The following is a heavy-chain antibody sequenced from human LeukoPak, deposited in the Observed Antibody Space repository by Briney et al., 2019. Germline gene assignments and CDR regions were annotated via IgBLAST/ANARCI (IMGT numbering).Heavy chain of an antibody. CDR2: INPDGSGP. J-gene: IGHJ4*02. Sequence: GGSLRLPCATSGFTFTSYWMHWVRQAPGKGLVWVSRINPDGSGPIYADSVKGRFTISRDNAKNTLYLQMNSLRDEDTAVYYCARPTTTLEYWGQGTLVTVSS. D-gene: IGHD1-7*01. CDR1: GFTFTSYW. V-gene: IGHV3-74*01. CDR3: ARPTTTLEY.